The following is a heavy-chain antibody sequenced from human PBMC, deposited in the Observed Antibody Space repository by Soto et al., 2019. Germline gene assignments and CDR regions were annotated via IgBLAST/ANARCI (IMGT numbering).Heavy chain of an antibody. CDR1: GDSIISGAYY. D-gene: IGHD2-15*01. CDR2: IYYRGST. J-gene: IGHJ5*02. CDR3: ATTGSGLVGRWLDP. Sequence: LSLTCTVSGDSIISGAYYWSWIRQHPGKGLEWIGYIYYRGSTYYNPSLKSRVTISVDTSKNQFSLKLSSVTAADTAVYYCATTGSGLVGRWLDPWCQGAGVTVSS. V-gene: IGHV4-31*03.